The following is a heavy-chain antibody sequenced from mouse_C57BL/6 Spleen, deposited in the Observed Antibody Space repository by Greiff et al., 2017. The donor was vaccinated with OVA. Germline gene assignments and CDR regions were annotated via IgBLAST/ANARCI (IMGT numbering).Heavy chain of an antibody. D-gene: IGHD2-3*01. V-gene: IGHV5-15*01. CDR3: ARSPDGYYAMDY. Sequence: EVQRVESGGGLVQPRGSLKLSCAASGFTFSDYGMAWVRQAPRKGPEWVAFISNLAYSIYYADTVTGRFTISRENAKNTLYLEMSSLRSEDTAMYYCARSPDGYYAMDYWGQGTSVTVSS. CDR2: ISNLAYSI. J-gene: IGHJ4*01. CDR1: GFTFSDYG.